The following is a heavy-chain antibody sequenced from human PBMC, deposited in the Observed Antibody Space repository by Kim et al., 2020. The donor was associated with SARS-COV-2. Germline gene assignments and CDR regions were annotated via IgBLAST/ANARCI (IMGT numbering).Heavy chain of an antibody. CDR2: I. J-gene: IGHJ4*02. Sequence: IAFGDSLRGRFTIPRDNAKNSLYLQMRSLGAEDTAVYYCAKAGVVAAFDYWGQGTLVTVSS. CDR3: AKAGVVAAFDY. D-gene: IGHD2-15*01. V-gene: IGHV3-7*04.